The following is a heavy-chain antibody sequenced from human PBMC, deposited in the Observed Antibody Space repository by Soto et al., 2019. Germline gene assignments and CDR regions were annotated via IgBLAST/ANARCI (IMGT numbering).Heavy chain of an antibody. D-gene: IGHD3-10*01. J-gene: IGHJ5*02. CDR2: LYYSGGA. CDR3: AEGVRGVPNWFDP. V-gene: IGHV4-31*03. Sequence: QVQLQESGPGLVRPSQTLSLSCTVSGGSISNSANHWSWIRQHPGEGLEWIGYLYYSGGAYYSPSHKGRVAMSIDASKNPSSLRLSSVTAADTAVYYSAEGVRGVPNWFDPWGQGPLVTVSS. CDR1: GGSISNSANH.